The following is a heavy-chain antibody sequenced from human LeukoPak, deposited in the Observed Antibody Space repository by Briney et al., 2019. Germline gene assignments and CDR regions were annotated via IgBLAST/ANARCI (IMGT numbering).Heavy chain of an antibody. V-gene: IGHV3-23*01. CDR1: GFTFSSYA. CDR2: ISGSGGST. CDR3: AKGSRGVTTTYYYYGMDV. J-gene: IGHJ6*02. Sequence: GGSLRLSCAASGFTFSSYAMSWVRQAPGKGLEWVSAISGSGGSTYYADSVKGRFTISRDNSKNTLYLQMNSLRAEDTAVYYRAKGSRGVTTTYYYYGMDVWGQGTTVTVSS. D-gene: IGHD4-17*01.